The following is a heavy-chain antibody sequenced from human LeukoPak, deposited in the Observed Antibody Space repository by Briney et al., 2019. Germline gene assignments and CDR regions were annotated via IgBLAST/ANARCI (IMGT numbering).Heavy chain of an antibody. CDR3: ARVMGRYCSSTSCYVDY. J-gene: IGHJ4*02. Sequence: PGGSLRLSCAASGITFSSYAMHWVRQAPGKGLEWVAVISYDGSNKYYADSVKGRFTISRDNSKNTLYLQMNSLRAEDTAVYYCARVMGRYCSSTSCYVDYWGQGTLVTVSS. CDR1: GITFSSYA. V-gene: IGHV3-30*04. D-gene: IGHD2-2*01. CDR2: ISYDGSNK.